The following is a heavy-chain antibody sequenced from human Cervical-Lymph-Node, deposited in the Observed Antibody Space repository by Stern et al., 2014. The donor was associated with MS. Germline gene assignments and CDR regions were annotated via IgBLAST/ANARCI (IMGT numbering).Heavy chain of an antibody. CDR2: IKRDGTTI. Sequence: EVQLVESGGCLVQPGGSPRLSCVASGFTFRNYWMHWVLQGPGKGMVWVTRIKRDGTTITHADSVKGRFTISRDNAKNTLYLQMNSLRVEDTAVYYCTKDTYGPEDYWGQGTSVTVSS. CDR3: TKDTYGPEDY. CDR1: GFTFRNYW. V-gene: IGHV3-74*03. D-gene: IGHD3-10*01. J-gene: IGHJ4*02.